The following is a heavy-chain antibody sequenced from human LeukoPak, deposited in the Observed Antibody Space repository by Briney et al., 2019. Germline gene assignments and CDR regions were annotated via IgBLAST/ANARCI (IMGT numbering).Heavy chain of an antibody. CDR2: IKQDGSEK. CDR1: GFTFSSYW. D-gene: IGHD3-10*01. J-gene: IGHJ4*02. V-gene: IGHV3-7*01. CDR3: ARWYYGSGSYPLDY. Sequence: PGGSLRLSCAASGFTFSSYWKSWVRQAPGKGLGWVANIKQDGSEKHFVDSVKGRFTISRDNAKNSLYLQMNSLRAEDTAVYHCARWYYGSGSYPLDYWGQGTLVTVSS.